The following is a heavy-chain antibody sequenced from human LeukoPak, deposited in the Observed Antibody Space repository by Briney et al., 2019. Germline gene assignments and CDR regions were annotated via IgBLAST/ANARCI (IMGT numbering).Heavy chain of an antibody. CDR3: ARSALDWFDP. J-gene: IGHJ5*02. CDR2: IYYSGST. V-gene: IGHV4-31*03. Sequence: PSETLSLTCTVSGGSISSGGYYWSWLRQHPGTGLEWIGYIYYSGSTYYNPSLKSRVTISVDMSKNQFSLKLSSVTAADTAVYYCARSALDWFDPWGQGTLVTVSS. CDR1: GGSISSGGYY.